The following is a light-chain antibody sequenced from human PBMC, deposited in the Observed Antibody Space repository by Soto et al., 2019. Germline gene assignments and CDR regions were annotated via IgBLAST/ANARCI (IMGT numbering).Light chain of an antibody. V-gene: IGLV2-11*01. CDR1: SSDVGGYNY. CDR3: CSYAGNYIYV. J-gene: IGLJ1*01. Sequence: QSALTQPRSVSGSPGQSVTISCTGTSSDVGGYNYVSWYQQHPGNAPKVMIYLVSKRPSGVPDRFSGSKSGNTASLTISGLQAEDEADYYCCSYAGNYIYVFGTGTKVTVL. CDR2: LVS.